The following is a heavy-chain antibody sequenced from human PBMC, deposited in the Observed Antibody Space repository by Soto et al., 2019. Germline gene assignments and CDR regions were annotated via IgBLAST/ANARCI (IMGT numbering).Heavy chain of an antibody. CDR1: GYSFTSYW. J-gene: IGHJ5*02. Sequence: GESLKISCTGVGYSFTSYWIGWVRQMPGKGLEWMGIIYPGDSGTRYSPSFQGQVTISADKSITTAYLQWSSLKASDTAMYYCARGYCTTTTCDPWFDPWGQGTLVTVSS. V-gene: IGHV5-51*01. CDR3: ARGYCTTTTCDPWFDP. D-gene: IGHD2-2*01. CDR2: IYPGDSGT.